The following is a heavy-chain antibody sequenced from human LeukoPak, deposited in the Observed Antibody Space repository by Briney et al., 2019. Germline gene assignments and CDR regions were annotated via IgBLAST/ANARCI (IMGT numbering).Heavy chain of an antibody. Sequence: ASVKVSFKASGYTFTGYYMHWVRQAPGQGLEWMGWINPNSGGTSYAQRFQGRVTMTRDTSISTAYMELSRLRSDDAAVYYCARDGVGYYDSSGYYYFQHWGQGTLVTVSS. CDR2: INPNSGGT. CDR3: ARDGVGYYDSSGYYYFQH. J-gene: IGHJ1*01. CDR1: GYTFTGYY. D-gene: IGHD3-22*01. V-gene: IGHV1-2*02.